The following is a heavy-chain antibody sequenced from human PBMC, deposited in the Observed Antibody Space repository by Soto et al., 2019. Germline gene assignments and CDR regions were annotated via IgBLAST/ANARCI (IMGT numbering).Heavy chain of an antibody. D-gene: IGHD6-19*01. J-gene: IGHJ5*02. Sequence: QVQLQQWGAGLLKPSETLSLTCAVYGGSFSGYYWCWIRQPPGKGLEWIGEINHRGSTNYNPSLKSRVTISVDTCKNQFSLKLSSVTAADTAVYYCARGLKQWLVYSPFDPWGQGTLVTVSS. CDR3: ARGLKQWLVYSPFDP. CDR1: GGSFSGYY. CDR2: INHRGST. V-gene: IGHV4-34*01.